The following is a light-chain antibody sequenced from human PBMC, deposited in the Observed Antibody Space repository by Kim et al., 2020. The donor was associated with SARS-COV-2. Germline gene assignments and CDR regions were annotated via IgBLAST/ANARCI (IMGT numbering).Light chain of an antibody. CDR1: QSVTSSY. J-gene: IGKJ2*01. V-gene: IGKV3-20*01. Sequence: EIVLTQSPGTLSLSPGERATLSCRASQSVTSSYLAWYQQRPGQAPRLLIYSASSRAPGIPDRFSGSGSGTDFSLTISRLEPEDFAMYYCQQYGSSRYTCGQGTKLEI. CDR2: SAS. CDR3: QQYGSSRYT.